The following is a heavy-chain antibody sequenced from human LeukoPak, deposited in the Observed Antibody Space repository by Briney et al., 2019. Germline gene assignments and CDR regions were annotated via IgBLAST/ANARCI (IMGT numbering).Heavy chain of an antibody. J-gene: IGHJ3*02. CDR3: ARDKDYASDM. V-gene: IGHV3-48*01. CDR1: GFTFSSHN. CDR2: INFKSEDI. Sequence: PGGSLRLSCAASGFTFSSHNMNWVRQAPGKGLEWISFINFKSEDIRYADSVEGRFIISRDNARKSLYLHMNSLRAEDTAVYYCARDKDYASDMWGQETMVTVAS. D-gene: IGHD4-11*01.